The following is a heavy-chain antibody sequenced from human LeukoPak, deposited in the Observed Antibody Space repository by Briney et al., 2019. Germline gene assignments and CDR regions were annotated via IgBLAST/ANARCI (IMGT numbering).Heavy chain of an antibody. V-gene: IGHV3-30*04. D-gene: IGHD2-2*01. J-gene: IGHJ6*04. CDR2: ISYDGSNK. CDR1: GFTFSSYA. CDR3: AREEPYCSNTSCYLGYGMDV. Sequence: PGRSLRLSCAASGFTFSSYAMHWVRQAPGKGLEWVAVISYDGSNKYYADSVKGRFTISRDNSKNTLYLQMNSLRAEDTAVYYCAREEPYCSNTSCYLGYGMDVWGKGTTVTVSS.